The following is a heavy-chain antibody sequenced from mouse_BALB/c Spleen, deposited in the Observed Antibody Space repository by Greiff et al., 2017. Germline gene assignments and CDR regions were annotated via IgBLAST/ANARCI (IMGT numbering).Heavy chain of an antibody. Sequence: QVQLQQPGAELVRPGASVKLSCKASGYTFTSYWINWVKQRPGQGLEWIGNIYPSDSYTNYNQKFKDKATLTVDKSSSTAYMQLSSPTSEDSAVYYCTRGYDYYAMDYWGQGTSVTVSS. D-gene: IGHD2-14*01. CDR3: TRGYDYYAMDY. CDR2: IYPSDSYT. CDR1: GYTFTSYW. V-gene: IGHV1-69*02. J-gene: IGHJ4*01.